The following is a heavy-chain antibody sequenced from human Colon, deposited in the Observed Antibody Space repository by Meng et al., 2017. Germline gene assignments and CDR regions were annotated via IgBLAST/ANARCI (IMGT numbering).Heavy chain of an antibody. D-gene: IGHD2-21*02. Sequence: QVQLVQSWAEVKKPGASVEVSCNASGYTFTDYYMHRVRQAPGQGLEWMGWINPNSGGTKYAQKFQGRVTMTRDTSITTAYMELTTLTFDDTAVYYCARTSVTDSFYFACWGQGMLVTVSS. CDR1: GYTFTDYY. CDR3: ARTSVTDSFYFAC. CDR2: INPNSGGT. J-gene: IGHJ4*02. V-gene: IGHV1-2*02.